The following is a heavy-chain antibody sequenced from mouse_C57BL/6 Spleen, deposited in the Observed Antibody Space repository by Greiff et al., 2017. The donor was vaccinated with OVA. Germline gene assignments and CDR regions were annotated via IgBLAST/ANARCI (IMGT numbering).Heavy chain of an antibody. CDR2: INPSTGGT. D-gene: IGHD3-2*02. Sequence: EVQLQQSGPELVKPGASVKISCKASGYSFTGYYMNWVKQSPEKSLEWIGEINPSTGGTTYNQKFKAKATLTVDKSSSTAYMQLKSLTSEDSAVYYCARSGDSSGYWRAMDYWGQGTSVTVSS. CDR3: ARSGDSSGYWRAMDY. V-gene: IGHV1-42*01. J-gene: IGHJ4*01. CDR1: GYSFTGYY.